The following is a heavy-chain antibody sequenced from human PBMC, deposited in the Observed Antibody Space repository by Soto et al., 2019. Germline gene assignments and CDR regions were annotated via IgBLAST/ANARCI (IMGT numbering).Heavy chain of an antibody. D-gene: IGHD3-10*01. J-gene: IGHJ4*02. V-gene: IGHV1-69*06. CDR1: GGSFSSFA. Sequence: GASVKVSCKASGGSFSSFAFSWVRQAPGQELEWMGGIIPMFGSANYAQKFQGRVTITADKSTSTAYMELSSLRSEDTAVYYCARGPGSYFDYWGQGTLVTVSS. CDR2: IIPMFGSA. CDR3: ARGPGSYFDY.